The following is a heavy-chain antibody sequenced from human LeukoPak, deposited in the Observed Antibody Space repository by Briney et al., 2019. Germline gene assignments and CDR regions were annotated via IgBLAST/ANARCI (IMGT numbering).Heavy chain of an antibody. Sequence: SVKVSCKASGGTFSSYAISWVRQAPGQGLEWVGGIIPIFSTANCAQKFQGRVTITTDESTSTAYMELSSLRSQDTAVYYCASAYGDYVSYFDYWGQGTLVTVSS. J-gene: IGHJ4*02. CDR2: IIPIFSTA. V-gene: IGHV1-69*05. CDR3: ASAYGDYVSYFDY. CDR1: GGTFSSYA. D-gene: IGHD4-17*01.